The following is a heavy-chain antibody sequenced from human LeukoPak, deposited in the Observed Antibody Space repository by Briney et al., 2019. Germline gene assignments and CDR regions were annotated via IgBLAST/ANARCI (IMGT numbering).Heavy chain of an antibody. CDR2: ISSDGSST. Sequence: GGSLRLSCAASGFTFSSHWMHWVRQAPGKGLVWVTRISSDGSSTSYADSVKGRFTISRDNATNTLFLQMSSLRAEDTAIYYCARISLSGWVNDHWGQGTLVTVSS. CDR3: ARISLSGWVNDH. D-gene: IGHD6-19*01. V-gene: IGHV3-74*01. CDR1: GFTFSSHW. J-gene: IGHJ4*02.